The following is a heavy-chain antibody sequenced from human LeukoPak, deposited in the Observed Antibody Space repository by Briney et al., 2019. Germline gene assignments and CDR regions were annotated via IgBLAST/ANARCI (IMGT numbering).Heavy chain of an antibody. V-gene: IGHV4-39*07. Sequence: PSETLSLTCTVSGGSISSSSYYWGWIRQPPGKGLEWIGSIYYSGSTYYNPSLKSRVTISVDTSKNQFSLKLSSVTAADTAVYYCARDGNGGSNNWFDPWGQGTLVTVSS. D-gene: IGHD4-23*01. CDR1: GGSISSSSYY. J-gene: IGHJ5*02. CDR3: ARDGNGGSNNWFDP. CDR2: IYYSGST.